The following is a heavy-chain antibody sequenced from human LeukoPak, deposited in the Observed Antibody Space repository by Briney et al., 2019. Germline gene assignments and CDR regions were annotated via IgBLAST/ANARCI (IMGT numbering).Heavy chain of an antibody. CDR1: GGSISSSSYY. Sequence: PSGTLSLTCTVSGGSISSSSYYWGWIRQPPGKGLEWIGSIYYSGSTYYNPSLKSRVTISVDTSKNQFSLKLSSVTAADTAVYYCARHAGVRIAGYFDYWGQGTLVTVSS. D-gene: IGHD6-13*01. V-gene: IGHV4-39*01. J-gene: IGHJ4*02. CDR3: ARHAGVRIAGYFDY. CDR2: IYYSGST.